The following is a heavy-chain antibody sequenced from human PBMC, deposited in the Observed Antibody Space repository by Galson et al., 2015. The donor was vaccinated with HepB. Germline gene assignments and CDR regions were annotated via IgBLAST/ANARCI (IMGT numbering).Heavy chain of an antibody. Sequence: SVKVSCKASGYILTSYGISWVRQAPGQGLEWMGWISGYNGNTNYAQKLQGRVTMTTDTSTNTAYMELRNLRSDDTAVYYCARDTHDFYYSSSLYYFDYWGQGTLVTVSS. V-gene: IGHV1-18*01. CDR2: ISGYNGNT. J-gene: IGHJ4*02. CDR3: ARDTHDFYYSSSLYYFDY. D-gene: IGHD6-13*01. CDR1: GYILTSYG.